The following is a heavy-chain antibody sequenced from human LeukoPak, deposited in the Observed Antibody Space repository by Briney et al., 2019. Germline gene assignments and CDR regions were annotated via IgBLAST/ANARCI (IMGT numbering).Heavy chain of an antibody. CDR2: IYYSGST. Sequence: PSETLSLTCTVSGGSISSSTYYWSWIRQPPGKGLEWIGYIYYSGSTNYNPSLKSRVTISVDTSKNQFSLKLSSVTAADTAVYYCARTIAAAGSNRFDPWGQGTLVTVSS. CDR3: ARTIAAAGSNRFDP. CDR1: GGSISSSTYY. D-gene: IGHD6-13*01. V-gene: IGHV4-61*01. J-gene: IGHJ5*02.